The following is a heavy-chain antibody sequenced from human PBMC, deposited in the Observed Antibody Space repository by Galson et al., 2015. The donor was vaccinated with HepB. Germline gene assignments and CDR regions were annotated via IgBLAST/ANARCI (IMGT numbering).Heavy chain of an antibody. CDR3: AKDKTGDRDKSGYYYMDV. V-gene: IGHV3-23*01. D-gene: IGHD4-17*01. CDR1: GFTFSSYA. CDR2: ISGSGGST. J-gene: IGHJ6*03. Sequence: SLRLSCAASGFTFSSYAMSWVRQAPGKGLEWVSTISGSGGSTYYADSVKGRFTISRDNSKNTLYLQMNSLRADDTAVYYCAKDKTGDRDKSGYYYMDVWGKGTTVTVSS.